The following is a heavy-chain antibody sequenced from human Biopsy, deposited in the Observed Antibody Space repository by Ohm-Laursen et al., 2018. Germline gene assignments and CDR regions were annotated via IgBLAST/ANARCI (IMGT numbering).Heavy chain of an antibody. Sequence: SVKVSCKTSGGTFSNYAINWLRQAPGQGLEWMGGINPMFGTAKYAQRFQGRVTITADKSTSTADMELSSLRSDDTAVYYCARSFGVVINFEHNWFDPWGQGTLVTVSS. CDR3: ARSFGVVINFEHNWFDP. V-gene: IGHV1-69*06. J-gene: IGHJ5*02. CDR1: GGTFSNYA. D-gene: IGHD3-3*01. CDR2: INPMFGTA.